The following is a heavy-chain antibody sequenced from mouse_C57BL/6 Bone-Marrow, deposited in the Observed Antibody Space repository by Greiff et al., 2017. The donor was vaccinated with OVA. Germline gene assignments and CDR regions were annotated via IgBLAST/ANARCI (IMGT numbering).Heavy chain of an antibody. CDR3: ARDGDLLMDY. CDR2: IDPNSGGT. D-gene: IGHD2-13*01. CDR1: GYTFTSYW. Sequence: VKLLQPGAELVKPGASVKLSCKASGYTFTSYWMHWVKQRPGRGLEWIGSIDPNSGGTKYNEKFKSKATLTVDKPSSTAYMQLSSLTYEDSAVDYCARDGDLLMDYWGQGTSVTVSS. V-gene: IGHV1-72*01. J-gene: IGHJ4*01.